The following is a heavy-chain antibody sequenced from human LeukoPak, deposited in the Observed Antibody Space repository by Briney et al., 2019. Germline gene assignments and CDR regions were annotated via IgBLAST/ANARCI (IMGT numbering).Heavy chain of an antibody. CDR3: ARDRVTMVRGVTLEYYFDY. V-gene: IGHV3-53*01. CDR1: GFTVSSNH. J-gene: IGHJ4*02. CDR2: IYSGGST. Sequence: GGSLRLSCAASGFTVSSNHMSWVRQAPGKGLEWVSVIYSGGSTYYADSVKGRFTISRDNSKNTLYLQMNSLRAEDTAVYYCARDRVTMVRGVTLEYYFDYWGQGTLVTVSS. D-gene: IGHD3-10*01.